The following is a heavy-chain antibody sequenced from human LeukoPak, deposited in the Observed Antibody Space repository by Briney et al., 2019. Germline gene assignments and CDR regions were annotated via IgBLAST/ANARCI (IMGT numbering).Heavy chain of an antibody. CDR1: GFTFSSYA. CDR3: ARSRGIETIDY. CDR2: ISSSSSTI. D-gene: IGHD3-16*01. J-gene: IGHJ4*02. V-gene: IGHV3-48*01. Sequence: GGSLRLSCAASGFTFSSYAMSWVRQAPGKGLEWVSYISSSSSTIYYADSVKGRFTISRDNAKNSLYLEMNSPRAEDTAVYYCARSRGIETIDYWGQGTLVTVSS.